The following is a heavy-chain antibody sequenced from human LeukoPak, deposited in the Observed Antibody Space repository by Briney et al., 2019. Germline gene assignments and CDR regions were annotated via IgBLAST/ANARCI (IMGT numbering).Heavy chain of an antibody. Sequence: GGSLRLSCSASGFTFSSYGMRWVRQAPGKGLEYVASISSNGGSTYYADSVKGRFTISRDNSKNTLYLQMSSLRAEDTSVYYCVIDVDSSRGLLYYFDHWGQGTLVTVSS. V-gene: IGHV3-64D*09. J-gene: IGHJ4*02. CDR3: VIDVDSSRGLLYYFDH. CDR1: GFTFSSYG. CDR2: ISSNGGST. D-gene: IGHD2-2*01.